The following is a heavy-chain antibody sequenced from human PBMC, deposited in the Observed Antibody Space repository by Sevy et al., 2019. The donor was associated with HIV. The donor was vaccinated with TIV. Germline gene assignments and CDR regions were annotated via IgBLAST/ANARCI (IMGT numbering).Heavy chain of an antibody. Sequence: GGSLRLSCAASGFTFSSYAMHWVRQAPGKGLEWEAVISYEGNNKNADSVKGRFAISRDNSKNTLYLQMNSLRAEDTAVYYCARDGSSGGLFLKDYYYFGMDVWGQGTTVTVSS. V-gene: IGHV3-30*03. CDR3: ARDGSSGGLFLKDYYYFGMDV. CDR1: GFTFSSYA. D-gene: IGHD3-16*01. J-gene: IGHJ6*02. CDR2: ISYEGNNK.